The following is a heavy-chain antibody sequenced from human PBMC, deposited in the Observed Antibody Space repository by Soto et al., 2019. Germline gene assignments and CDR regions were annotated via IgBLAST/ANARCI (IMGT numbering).Heavy chain of an antibody. CDR3: ARDSITGTYDY. Sequence: TLSLTCTVSGGSVNIGSYYWSWIRQPPGKGLEWIGYIYYSGSTNYNPSLKSRVTISVDTSKNQFSLKLSSVTAADTAVYYCARDSITGTYDYWGQGTLVTVSS. CDR1: GGSVNIGSYY. J-gene: IGHJ4*02. V-gene: IGHV4-61*01. D-gene: IGHD1-20*01. CDR2: IYYSGST.